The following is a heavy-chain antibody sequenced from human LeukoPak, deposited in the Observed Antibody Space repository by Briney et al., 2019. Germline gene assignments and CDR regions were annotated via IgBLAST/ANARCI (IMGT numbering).Heavy chain of an antibody. J-gene: IGHJ4*02. CDR3: VRDVGAVRGEVYFDY. D-gene: IGHD3-10*01. CDR1: GFTFSTFA. V-gene: IGHV3-21*06. CDR2: ITGSGPYM. Sequence: GGPLRLSCAASGFTFSTFAMHWVRLSPGKGLEWVSSITGSGPYMLYADSVKHRFTISRDNTKNLLYLEMNSLRAEDTAIYFCVRDVGAVRGEVYFDYWGQGTLVTVSS.